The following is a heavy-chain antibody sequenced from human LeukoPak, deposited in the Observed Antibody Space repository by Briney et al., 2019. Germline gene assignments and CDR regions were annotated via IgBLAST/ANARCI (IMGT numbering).Heavy chain of an antibody. D-gene: IGHD4-23*01. V-gene: IGHV3-21*01. CDR3: ARGSHGGNPWDYGMDV. Sequence: GGSLRLSCAASGFRLSDFNMNWVRQAPGKGLEWVSSITKQSDYVYYADSVTGRFTISRDNAQNSLFLQMNSLRADDTAVYYCARGSHGGNPWDYGMDVWGQGTRVTVSS. J-gene: IGHJ6*02. CDR2: ITKQSDYV. CDR1: GFRLSDFN.